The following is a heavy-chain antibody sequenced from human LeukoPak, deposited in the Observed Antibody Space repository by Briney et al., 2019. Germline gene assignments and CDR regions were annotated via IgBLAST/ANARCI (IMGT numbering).Heavy chain of an antibody. J-gene: IGHJ5*02. D-gene: IGHD1-26*01. CDR2: IYYSGST. V-gene: IGHV4-39*01. CDR3: ARRGRRKTESGP. Sequence: SETLSLTCTVSGGSISSSSYYWGWIRQPPGKGLEWIGSIYYSGSTNYNPSLKSRVTISVDTSKNQFSLKLSSVTAADTAVYYCARRGRRKTESGPWGQGTLVTVSS. CDR1: GGSISSSSYY.